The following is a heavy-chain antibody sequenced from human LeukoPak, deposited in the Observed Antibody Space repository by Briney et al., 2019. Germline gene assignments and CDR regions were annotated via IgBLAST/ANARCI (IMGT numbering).Heavy chain of an antibody. J-gene: IGHJ3*02. D-gene: IGHD2-21*02. CDR1: GGSISSYY. CDR3: ARYSYCGGDCYDAFDI. Sequence: PSETLSLTCTVSGGSISSYYWSWIRQPPGKGLEWIGYIYYSGSTNYNPSLKSRVTISVDTSKNQFSLKLSSLTAADTAVYYCARYSYCGGDCYDAFDIWGQGTMVTVSS. V-gene: IGHV4-59*01. CDR2: IYYSGST.